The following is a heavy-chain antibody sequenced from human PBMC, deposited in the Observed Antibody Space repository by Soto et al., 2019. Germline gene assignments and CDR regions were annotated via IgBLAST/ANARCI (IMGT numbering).Heavy chain of an antibody. CDR2: IKQDGSEK. CDR1: GFTFSSYW. Sequence: GASLRLSCAASGFTFSSYWMSWVRQAPGKGLEWVANIKQDGSEKYYVDSVKGRFTISRDNAKNSLYLQMNSLRAEDTAVYYCAREYYYDSSGQVYYYGMDVWGEGTTVTVYS. CDR3: AREYYYDSSGQVYYYGMDV. V-gene: IGHV3-7*01. D-gene: IGHD3-22*01. J-gene: IGHJ6*04.